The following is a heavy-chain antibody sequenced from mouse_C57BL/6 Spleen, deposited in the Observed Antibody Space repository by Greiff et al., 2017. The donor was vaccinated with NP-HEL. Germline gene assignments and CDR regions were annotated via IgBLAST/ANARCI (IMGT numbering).Heavy chain of an antibody. V-gene: IGHV14-1*01. D-gene: IGHD2-2*01. Sequence: EVQLQESGAELVRPGASVKLSCTASGFNIKDYYMHWVKQRPEQGLEWIGRIDPEDGDTEYAPKFQGKATMTADTSSNTAYLQLSSLTSEDTAVYYCTTPYGYGPYYYAMDYWGQGTSVTVSS. J-gene: IGHJ4*01. CDR3: TTPYGYGPYYYAMDY. CDR2: IDPEDGDT. CDR1: GFNIKDYY.